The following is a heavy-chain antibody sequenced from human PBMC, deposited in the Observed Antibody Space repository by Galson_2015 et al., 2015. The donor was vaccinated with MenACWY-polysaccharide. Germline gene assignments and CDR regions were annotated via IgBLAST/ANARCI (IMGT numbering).Heavy chain of an antibody. CDR1: GFTFSSYG. J-gene: IGHJ4*02. CDR3: ARELYYYDSSGYPTYYFDY. Sequence: SLRLSCAASGFTFSSYGMHWVRQAPGKGLEWVAVMWYDGSNKYYADSVKGRFTISRDNSKNTLYLQMNSLRAEDTAVYYCARELYYYDSSGYPTYYFDYWGQGTLVTVSS. V-gene: IGHV3-33*01. CDR2: MWYDGSNK. D-gene: IGHD3-22*01.